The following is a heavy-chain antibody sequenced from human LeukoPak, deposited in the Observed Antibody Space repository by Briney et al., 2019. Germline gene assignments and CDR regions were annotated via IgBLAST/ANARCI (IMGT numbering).Heavy chain of an antibody. CDR2: INHSGST. Sequence: SETLSLTCAVYGGSFSGYYWSWIRQPPGKGLEWIGEINHSGSTNYNPSLKSRVTISVDTSKNQFSLKLSSVTAADTAVYYCARGLCLKLAFDIWGQGTMVTVSS. V-gene: IGHV4-34*01. CDR1: GGSFSGYY. J-gene: IGHJ3*02. D-gene: IGHD3-10*01. CDR3: ARGLCLKLAFDI.